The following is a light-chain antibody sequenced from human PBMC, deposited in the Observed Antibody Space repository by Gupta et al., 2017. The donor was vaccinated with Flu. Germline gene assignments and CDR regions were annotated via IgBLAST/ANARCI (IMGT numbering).Light chain of an antibody. CDR3: TAYHSSRTCWV. CDR1: SRYGIGSND. CDR2: ETA. V-gene: IGLV2-14*01. Sequence: MTTTSTAASRYGIGSNDVYWYQQHPVTAPKLLIYETAKRPSGVPSRFSGSKSGTTASLTINGLQAEDEADYYCTAYHSSRTCWVFGGGTKLTVL. J-gene: IGLJ3*02.